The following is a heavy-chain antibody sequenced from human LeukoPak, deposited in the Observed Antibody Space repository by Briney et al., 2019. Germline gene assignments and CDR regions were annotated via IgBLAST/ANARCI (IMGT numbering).Heavy chain of an antibody. J-gene: IGHJ4*02. CDR2: IIPILGIA. CDR3: ARGGYYDSSGYYYYRLDY. V-gene: IGHV1-69*04. Sequence: SVKVSCKASGGTFSSYAISWVRQAPGQGLEWMGRIIPILGIANYAQKFQGRVTITADKSTSTAYMELSSLRSEDTAVYYCARGGYYDSSGYYYYRLDYWGQGTLVTVSS. CDR1: GGTFSSYA. D-gene: IGHD3-22*01.